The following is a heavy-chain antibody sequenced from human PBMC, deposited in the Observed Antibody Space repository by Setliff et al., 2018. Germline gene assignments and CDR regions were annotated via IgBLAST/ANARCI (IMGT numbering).Heavy chain of an antibody. CDR3: RLWFGELSRDY. V-gene: IGHV3-53*01. CDR1: GFTVSSSY. Sequence: GGSLRLSCATSGFTVSSSYMSWVRQAPGKGLEWISVLSGDGNAYYADSVKGRFTISGDTSKNALYLQMNSLRAEDTAVYYCRLWFGELSRDYWGPGTLVTVSS. D-gene: IGHD3-10*01. J-gene: IGHJ4*02. CDR2: LSGDGNA.